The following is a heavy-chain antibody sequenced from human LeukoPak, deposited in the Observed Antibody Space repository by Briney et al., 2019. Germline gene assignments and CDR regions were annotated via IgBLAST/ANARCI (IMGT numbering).Heavy chain of an antibody. CDR2: ISSSGSTI. Sequence: GGSLRLSCAASGFTFSSYEMNWVRQAPGKGLEWVSYISSSGSTIYYADSVKGRFTISRDNAKSSLYLQMNSLRAEDTAVYYCARGMDDFWSGAFDYWGQGTLVTVSS. CDR1: GFTFSSYE. CDR3: ARGMDDFWSGAFDY. V-gene: IGHV3-48*03. J-gene: IGHJ4*02. D-gene: IGHD3-3*01.